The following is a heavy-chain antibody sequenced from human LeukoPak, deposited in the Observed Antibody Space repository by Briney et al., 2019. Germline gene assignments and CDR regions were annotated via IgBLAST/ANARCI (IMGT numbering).Heavy chain of an antibody. V-gene: IGHV4-31*03. CDR3: ARGRGLTSTGYYYYYMDV. J-gene: IGHJ6*03. CDR2: IYYSGST. Sequence: SETLSLTCTVSGGSISSGGYDWSWIRQHPGKGLEWIGYIYYSGSTYYNPSLKSRVTISVGTSKNQFSLKLSSVTAADTAVYYCARGRGLTSTGYYYYYMDVWGKGTTVTVSS. D-gene: IGHD1-1*01. CDR1: GGSISSGGYD.